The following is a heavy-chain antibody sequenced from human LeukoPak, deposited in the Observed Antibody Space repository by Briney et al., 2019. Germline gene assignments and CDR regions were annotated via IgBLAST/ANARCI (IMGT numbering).Heavy chain of an antibody. CDR1: GFTFSSYW. CDR2: INQDGSEK. V-gene: IGHV3-7*01. Sequence: GGSLRLSCAASGFTFSSYWMSWVRQAPGKGLEWVANINQDGSEKYYVDSVKGRFTISRDNAKNSLYLQMNSLRAEDTAVYYCARARYSYGYWAYFDYWGQGTLVTVSS. J-gene: IGHJ4*02. D-gene: IGHD5-18*01. CDR3: ARARYSYGYWAYFDY.